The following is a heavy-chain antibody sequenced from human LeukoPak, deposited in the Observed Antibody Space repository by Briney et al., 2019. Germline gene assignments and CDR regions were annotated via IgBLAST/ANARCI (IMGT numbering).Heavy chain of an antibody. CDR1: GGSISSYY. Sequence: SETLSLTCTVSGGSISSYYWSWIRQPPGKGLEWIGYIYYSGSTHYNPSLKSRVTISVDTSKNQFSLKLSSVTAADTAVYYCARAPDYYDSSGYYANWFDPWGQGTLVTVSS. CDR2: IYYSGST. CDR3: ARAPDYYDSSGYYANWFDP. J-gene: IGHJ5*02. D-gene: IGHD3-22*01. V-gene: IGHV4-59*01.